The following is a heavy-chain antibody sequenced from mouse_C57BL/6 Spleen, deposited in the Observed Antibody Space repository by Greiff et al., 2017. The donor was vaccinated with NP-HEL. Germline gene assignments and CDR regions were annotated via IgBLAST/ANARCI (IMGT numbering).Heavy chain of an antibody. CDR3: AIAYYSNYGDYSMDY. D-gene: IGHD2-5*01. Sequence: QVQLQQPGAELVKPGASVKLSCKASGYNFNSYWMHWVKQRTGQGLEWIGRIHPYDSDTKYNQKFKGKATLTVDKSSSTAYMQLSSLTSEDTAVYDGAIAYYSNYGDYSMDYWGQGTSVTVSS. V-gene: IGHV1-74*01. CDR2: IHPYDSDT. CDR1: GYNFNSYW. J-gene: IGHJ4*01.